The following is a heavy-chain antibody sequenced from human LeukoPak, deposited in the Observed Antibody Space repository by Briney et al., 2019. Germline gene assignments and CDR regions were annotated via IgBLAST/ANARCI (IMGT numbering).Heavy chain of an antibody. Sequence: QPGGSLRLSCAASGFTFSSYAMHWVRQAPGKGLEWVAVISYDGSNKYYADSVKGRFTISRDNSKNTLYLQMNSLRAEDTAVYYCVLGSYYGSGSYEDYYYYGMDVWGQGTTVTVSS. D-gene: IGHD3-10*01. J-gene: IGHJ6*02. CDR2: ISYDGSNK. V-gene: IGHV3-30*04. CDR1: GFTFSSYA. CDR3: VLGSYYGSGSYEDYYYYGMDV.